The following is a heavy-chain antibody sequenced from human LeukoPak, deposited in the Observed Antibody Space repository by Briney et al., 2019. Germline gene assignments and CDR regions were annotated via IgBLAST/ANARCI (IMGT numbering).Heavy chain of an antibody. D-gene: IGHD6-13*01. CDR1: GFTFSSYG. Sequence: GGSLRLSCAASGFTFSSYGMHWVRQAPGKGLEWVAAIWYDGSNKYYADSVKGRFTISRDNSKNTLYLQMNSLRAEDTAVYYCARDSSSSWYWGDYWGQGTLVTVSS. V-gene: IGHV3-33*01. J-gene: IGHJ4*02. CDR3: ARDSSSSWYWGDY. CDR2: IWYDGSNK.